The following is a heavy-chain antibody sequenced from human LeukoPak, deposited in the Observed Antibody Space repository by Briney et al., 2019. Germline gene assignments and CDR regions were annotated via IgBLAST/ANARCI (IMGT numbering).Heavy chain of an antibody. V-gene: IGHV4-39*01. J-gene: IGHJ4*02. CDR1: GGSISSNSYY. CDR2: IYYSGST. Sequence: PSETLSLTCTVSGGSISSNSYYWGWIRQPPGKGLEWIGTIYYSGSTYYNPSLKSRVTISVDTSKNQFSLKLSSVTAADTAVYFCARHRYGSSWYGVGGFGYWGQGTLVTVSS. CDR3: ARHRYGSSWYGVGGFGY. D-gene: IGHD6-13*01.